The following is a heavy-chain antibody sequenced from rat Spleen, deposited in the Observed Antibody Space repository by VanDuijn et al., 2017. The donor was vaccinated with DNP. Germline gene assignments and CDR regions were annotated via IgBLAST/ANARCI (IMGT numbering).Heavy chain of an antibody. CDR3: ATHATPGYFDY. CDR1: GFSFSNYD. J-gene: IGHJ2*01. Sequence: EVQLVESGGGLVQPGRSLKLSCAASGFSFSNYDMAWVRPAPTKGLEWVATIIYDGSSTYYRDSVRGRFTITRDNAKNTLYLQMDSLRSEDTATYYCATHATPGYFDYWGQGVMVTVSS. CDR2: IIYDGSST. D-gene: IGHD1-4*01. V-gene: IGHV5S10*01.